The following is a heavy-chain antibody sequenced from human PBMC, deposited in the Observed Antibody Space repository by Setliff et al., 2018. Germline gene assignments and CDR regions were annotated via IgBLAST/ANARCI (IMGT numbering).Heavy chain of an antibody. CDR1: GGTFSNYT. Sequence: SVKVSCKASGGTFSNYTISWVRQAPGQGLEWMGRIIPILGIVNYAQKFHDRVTITADKSTYTAYMELRSLRSEDTAVYYCARDDYRYPMPSTFYVFELWGQGTMVTVSS. J-gene: IGHJ3*01. CDR3: ARDDYRYPMPSTFYVFEL. D-gene: IGHD2-2*01. CDR2: IIPILGIV. V-gene: IGHV1-69*04.